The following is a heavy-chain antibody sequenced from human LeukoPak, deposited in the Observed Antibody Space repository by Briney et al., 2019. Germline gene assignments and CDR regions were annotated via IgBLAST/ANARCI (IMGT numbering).Heavy chain of an antibody. J-gene: IGHJ5*02. CDR1: GGSISSSNYY. CDR3: ARVAYYDFVFDP. CDR2: IYYSGST. Sequence: SETLSLTCTVSGGSISSSNYYWGWIRQPTGKGLEWIGIIYYSGSTYYNPSLKSRVTISVDTSKKQFSPKLSSVTTADTAVYYCARVAYYDFVFDPWGQGTLVTVSS. D-gene: IGHD3-3*01. V-gene: IGHV4-39*01.